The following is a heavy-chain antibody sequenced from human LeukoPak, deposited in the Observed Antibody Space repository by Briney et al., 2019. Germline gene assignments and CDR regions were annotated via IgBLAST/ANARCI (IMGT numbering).Heavy chain of an antibody. CDR2: ISYDGSNK. CDR1: GFTFSSYA. J-gene: IGHJ5*02. Sequence: QTGGSLRLSCAASGFTFSSYAMHWVRQAPGKGLEWVAVISYDGSNKYYADSVKGRFTISRDNSKNTLYLQMNSLRAEDTAVYYCVTQGGQPSYNWLDPWGQGTLVTVSS. V-gene: IGHV3-30-3*01. CDR3: VTQGGQPSYNWLDP. D-gene: IGHD3-16*01.